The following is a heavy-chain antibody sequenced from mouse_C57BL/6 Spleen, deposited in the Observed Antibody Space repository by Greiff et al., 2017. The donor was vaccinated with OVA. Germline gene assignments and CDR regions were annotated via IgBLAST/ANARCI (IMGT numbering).Heavy chain of an antibody. D-gene: IGHD1-1*01. CDR3: ARGGTTVGYAMDY. CDR1: GYTFTDYY. J-gene: IGHJ4*01. CDR2: IYPGSGNT. V-gene: IGHV1-76*01. Sequence: VQLQQSGAELVRPGASVKLSCKASGYTFTDYYINWVKQRPGQGLEWIARIYPGSGNTYYNEKFKGKATLTAEKSSSTAYMQLSSLTSEDSAVYFCARGGTTVGYAMDYWGQGTSVTVSS.